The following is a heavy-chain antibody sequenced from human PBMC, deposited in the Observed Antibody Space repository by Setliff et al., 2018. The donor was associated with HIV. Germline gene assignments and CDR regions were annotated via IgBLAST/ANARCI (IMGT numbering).Heavy chain of an antibody. CDR2: VYYSGST. D-gene: IGHD3-22*01. J-gene: IGHJ4*02. V-gene: IGHV4-59*01. CDR3: ARADYDSGTYYFDY. CDR1: GASIDNYY. Sequence: SETLSLTCSVSGASIDNYYWSWIRQPPGRALEWIGYVYYSGSTSYNPSLKSRLATSVDASKNHFSLRLTSVTAADTALYYCARADYDSGTYYFDYWGRGLLVIVSS.